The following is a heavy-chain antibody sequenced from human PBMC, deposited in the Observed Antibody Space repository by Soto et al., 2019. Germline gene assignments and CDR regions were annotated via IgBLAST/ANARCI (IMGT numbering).Heavy chain of an antibody. CDR1: GSTFSSYA. D-gene: IGHD6-6*01. Sequence: QVQLVESGGGVVQPGRSLRLSCAASGSTFSSYAMHWVRQAPGKGLEWVADISYDGSNKYYADSVKGRFTISRDNSKNTLYLQMNSLRAEDTAVYYCARGASSNYFDYWGQGTLVTVSS. CDR2: ISYDGSNK. V-gene: IGHV3-30-3*01. CDR3: ARGASSNYFDY. J-gene: IGHJ4*02.